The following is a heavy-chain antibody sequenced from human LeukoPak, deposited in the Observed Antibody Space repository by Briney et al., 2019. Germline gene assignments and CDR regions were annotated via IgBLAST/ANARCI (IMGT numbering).Heavy chain of an antibody. CDR3: ARDFEGLGEWSHPYYMDV. CDR2: ISAYNGNT. CDR1: GYTFTSYG. J-gene: IGHJ6*03. D-gene: IGHD3-16*01. Sequence: ASVKVSCKASGYTFTSYGISWVRQAPGQGLEWMGWISAYNGNTNYAQKLQGRVTMTTDTSTSTAYMELRSLRSDDTAVYYCARDFEGLGEWSHPYYMDVWGKGTTATVSS. V-gene: IGHV1-18*01.